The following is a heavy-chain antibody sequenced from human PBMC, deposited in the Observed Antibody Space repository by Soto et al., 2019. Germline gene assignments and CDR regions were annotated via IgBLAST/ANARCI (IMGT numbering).Heavy chain of an antibody. CDR2: IKQDGSEK. CDR3: ARDSRPLYDSSGYYYGAFDY. D-gene: IGHD3-22*01. Sequence: PGGSLRLSCAAAGFTFSSYWMSWVRQAPGKGLALVANIKQDGSEKYYVDSVKGRFSISRDNAKNSLYLQMNSLRAEDTAVYYCARDSRPLYDSSGYYYGAFDYWGQGTLVTVSS. V-gene: IGHV3-7*01. CDR1: GFTFSSYW. J-gene: IGHJ4*02.